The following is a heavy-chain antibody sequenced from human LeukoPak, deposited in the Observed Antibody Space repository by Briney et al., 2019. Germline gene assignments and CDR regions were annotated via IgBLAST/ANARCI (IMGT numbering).Heavy chain of an antibody. D-gene: IGHD2-15*01. CDR2: ISGSGGST. Sequence: GGSLRLSCAASGFTFSSYAMNWVRQAPGKGLEWVSVISGSGGSTYYADSVKGRFTISRDNSKNTLYLQMNSLRAEDTAVYYCAKDGCSGGGCYIYYYYMDVWGKGTTVTVSS. V-gene: IGHV3-23*01. CDR1: GFTFSSYA. J-gene: IGHJ6*03. CDR3: AKDGCSGGGCYIYYYYMDV.